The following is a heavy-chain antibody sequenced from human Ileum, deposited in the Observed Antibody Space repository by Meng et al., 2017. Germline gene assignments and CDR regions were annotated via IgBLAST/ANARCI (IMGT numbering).Heavy chain of an antibody. CDR2: MYPSGTT. J-gene: IGHJ4*02. D-gene: IGHD6-19*01. CDR1: GASISSGHW. Sequence: QVHVQALGPGLCHASGTLSLTCAGSGASISSGHWWSWVRQPPGKGLEWIGEMYPSGTTNYNPSLKSRVTISMDTSKNQLSLKLSSVTAADTAVYYCARHIAVSGTRGFDSWGQGTLVTVSS. V-gene: IGHV4-4*02. CDR3: ARHIAVSGTRGFDS.